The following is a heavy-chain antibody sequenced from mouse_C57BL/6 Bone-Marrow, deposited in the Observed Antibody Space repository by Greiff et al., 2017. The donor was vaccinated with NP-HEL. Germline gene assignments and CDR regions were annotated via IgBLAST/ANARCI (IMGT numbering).Heavy chain of an antibody. Sequence: QVQLQQSGPGLVQPSQSLSITCTVSGFSLTSYGVHWVRQSPGKGLEWLGVIWSGGSTDYNAAFISRLSISKDNSKSQVFFKMNSLQADDTAIYYCASPSSYWYFDVWGTGTTVTVSS. CDR3: ASPSSYWYFDV. V-gene: IGHV2-2*01. CDR1: GFSLTSYG. J-gene: IGHJ1*03. D-gene: IGHD2-10*02. CDR2: IWSGGST.